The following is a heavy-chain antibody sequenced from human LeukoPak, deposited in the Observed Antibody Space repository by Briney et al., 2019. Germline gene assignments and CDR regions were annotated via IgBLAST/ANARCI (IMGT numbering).Heavy chain of an antibody. Sequence: SETLSLTCTVSGGSISGYYWSWIRQPPGKGLEWIGYIYYSGSTNYNPSLKSRVTISVDTSKNQFSLKLSSVTAADTAVYYCARGDRVRFGRDYYYYMDVWGKGTTVTISS. CDR1: GGSISGYY. CDR2: IYYSGST. D-gene: IGHD3-10*01. CDR3: ARGDRVRFGRDYYYYMDV. V-gene: IGHV4-59*01. J-gene: IGHJ6*03.